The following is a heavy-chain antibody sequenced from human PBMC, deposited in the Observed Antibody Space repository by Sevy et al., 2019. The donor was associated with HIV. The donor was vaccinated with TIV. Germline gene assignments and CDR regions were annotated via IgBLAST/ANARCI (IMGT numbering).Heavy chain of an antibody. CDR1: GFIFSGYW. V-gene: IGHV3-7*03. J-gene: IGHJ4*02. CDR3: ARAVGAATSY. Sequence: GGSLRLSCAGSGFIFSGYWMHWVRQAPGKGLEWVANINEDGTTKYYIDSVKGRFTISRDNAKNSVFLQMNSLRVDDTAVYYGARAVGAATSYWGQGTLVTVSS. D-gene: IGHD2-15*01. CDR2: INEDGTTK.